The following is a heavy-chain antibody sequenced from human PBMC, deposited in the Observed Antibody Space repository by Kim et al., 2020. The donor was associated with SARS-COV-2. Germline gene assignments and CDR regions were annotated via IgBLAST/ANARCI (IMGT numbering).Heavy chain of an antibody. D-gene: IGHD3-10*01. Sequence: ASVKVSCKASGYTFTSYGISWVRQAPGQGLEWMGWISAYNGNTNYAQKLQGRVTMTADTSTSTAYMELRSLRSDDTAVYYCARVGGVRPLYYYYYMDVWGKGTTVTVSS. CDR2: ISAYNGNT. CDR3: ARVGGVRPLYYYYYMDV. CDR1: GYTFTSYG. V-gene: IGHV1-18*01. J-gene: IGHJ6*03.